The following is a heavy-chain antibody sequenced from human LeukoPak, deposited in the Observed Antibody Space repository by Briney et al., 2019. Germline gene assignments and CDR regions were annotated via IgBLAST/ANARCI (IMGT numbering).Heavy chain of an antibody. CDR1: GYTFTSYY. J-gene: IGHJ6*03. Sequence: ASVKVSCKASGYTFTSYYMHWVRQAPGQGLEWMGWINPNSVGTNYAQKFQGRVTMTRDTSISTAYVELSRLRSDDTAVYYCARDYGSGYYYYMDVWGKGTTVTISS. CDR2: INPNSVGT. V-gene: IGHV1-2*02. CDR3: ARDYGSGYYYYMDV. D-gene: IGHD3-10*01.